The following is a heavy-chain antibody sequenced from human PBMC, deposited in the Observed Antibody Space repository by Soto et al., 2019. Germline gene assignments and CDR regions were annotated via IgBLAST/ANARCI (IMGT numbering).Heavy chain of an antibody. CDR3: AREGDSGYDIDY. CDR1: GFTFSSSS. Sequence: EVQLVDSGGGLVKPGGSLRVSCAASGFTFSSSSMNWVRQAPGKALEWVSSISRISSYIYYADSVKGRFTISRDNDKNSVYLQMNSLRAEDTAVYYCAREGDSGYDIDYSGQGILVTVSS. CDR2: ISRISSYI. D-gene: IGHD3-3*01. V-gene: IGHV3-21*02. J-gene: IGHJ4*02.